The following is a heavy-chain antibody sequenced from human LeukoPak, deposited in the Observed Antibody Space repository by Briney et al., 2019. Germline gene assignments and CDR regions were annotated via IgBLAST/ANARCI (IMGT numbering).Heavy chain of an antibody. V-gene: IGHV3-30*02. J-gene: IGHJ4*02. CDR2: IRYDGSNK. CDR3: AKEMRKNGIAARD. Sequence: SGGSLRLSCAASGFTFSSYGMHWVRQAPGKGLEWVAFIRYDGSNKYYADSVKGRFTISRDNSKNTLYLQMNCLRAEDTAVYYCAKEMRKNGIAARDWGQGTLVTVSS. D-gene: IGHD6-6*01. CDR1: GFTFSSYG.